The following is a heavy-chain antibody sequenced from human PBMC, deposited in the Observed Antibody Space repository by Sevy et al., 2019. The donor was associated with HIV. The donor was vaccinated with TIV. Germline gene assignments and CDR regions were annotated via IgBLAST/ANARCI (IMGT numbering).Heavy chain of an antibody. CDR3: TRRGMGSSSWYPYFDS. CDR2: IRNKANSYAT. Sequence: GGSLRLSCAASGFTFSGSAIHWVRQASGKGLEWIGRIRNKANSYATAYAESVKGRFTVSRDDSKNTAYLQMNSLKTDDTAVDYCTRRGMGSSSWYPYFDSRGQGTLVTVSS. V-gene: IGHV3-73*01. D-gene: IGHD6-13*01. J-gene: IGHJ4*02. CDR1: GFTFSGSA.